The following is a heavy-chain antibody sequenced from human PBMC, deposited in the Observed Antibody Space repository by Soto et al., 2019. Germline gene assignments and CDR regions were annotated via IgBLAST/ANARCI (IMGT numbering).Heavy chain of an antibody. CDR3: ARLPGITTSRRDY. V-gene: IGHV4-39*01. CDR2: IYYSGST. Sequence: PSETLSLTCSVSGGSISSPTYYRGWIRQPPGKGLEWIGSIYYSGSTYYSPSLKSRVTISVDTSKNQFSLKVSSVTAADTAVYYCARLPGITTSRRDYWGQGTLVTVSS. CDR1: GGSISSPTYY. D-gene: IGHD1-1*01. J-gene: IGHJ4*02.